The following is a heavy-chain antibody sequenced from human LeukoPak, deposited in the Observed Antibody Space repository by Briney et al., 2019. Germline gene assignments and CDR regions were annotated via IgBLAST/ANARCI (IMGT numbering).Heavy chain of an antibody. J-gene: IGHJ5*02. D-gene: IGHD1-1*01. V-gene: IGHV1-69*05. CDR2: IIPIFDTT. CDR3: AGSNVQLERRPFDP. CDR1: GGTFSSYA. Sequence: SVKVSCKASGGTFSSYAISWVRQAPGQGLEWTGGIIPIFDTTNYAQNFQGRVTITTDESTSTAYMELSSLRSEDTAVYYCAGSNVQLERRPFDPWGQGTLVTVSS.